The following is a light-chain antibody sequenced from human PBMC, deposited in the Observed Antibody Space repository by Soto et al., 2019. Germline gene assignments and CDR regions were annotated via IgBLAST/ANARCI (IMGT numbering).Light chain of an antibody. Sequence: QLVLTQSPSASASLGDSVKLTCTLSSGHSNYAIAWHQQQPEKVPRYLMKVNSDGSHSKGDGIPDRFSGSSSGAERYLTISSLQSEDEADYYCQTWGTGIQVFGGGTKLTVL. CDR2: VNSDGSH. V-gene: IGLV4-69*01. CDR1: SGHSNYA. J-gene: IGLJ3*02. CDR3: QTWGTGIQV.